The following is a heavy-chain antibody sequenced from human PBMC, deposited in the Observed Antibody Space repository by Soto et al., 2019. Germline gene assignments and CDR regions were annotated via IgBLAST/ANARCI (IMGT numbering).Heavy chain of an antibody. J-gene: IGHJ5*02. CDR3: ARERIAEAGTPWFDP. D-gene: IGHD6-19*01. CDR2: INHSGST. V-gene: IGHV4-34*01. CDR1: GGSFSGYY. Sequence: QVQLQQWGAGLLKPSETLSLTCAVYGGSFSGYYWSWIRQPPGKGLEWIGEINHSGSTNYNPSLTGRGTISVDTSKNQFSLELSTESAADTAVYYCARERIAEAGTPWFDPWGQGTLVTVSS.